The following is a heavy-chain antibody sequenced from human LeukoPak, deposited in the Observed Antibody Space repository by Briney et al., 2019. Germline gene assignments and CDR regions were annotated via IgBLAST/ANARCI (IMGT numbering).Heavy chain of an antibody. CDR3: ARATDDILTGYTNFDY. CDR2: INHSGST. Sequence: SETLSLTCTASGGSISSYYWSWIRQPPGKGLEWIGEINHSGSTNYNPSLKSRVTISVDTSKNQFSLKLSSVTAADTAVYYCARATDDILTGYTNFDYWGQGTLVTVSS. D-gene: IGHD3-9*01. V-gene: IGHV4-34*01. CDR1: GGSISSYY. J-gene: IGHJ4*02.